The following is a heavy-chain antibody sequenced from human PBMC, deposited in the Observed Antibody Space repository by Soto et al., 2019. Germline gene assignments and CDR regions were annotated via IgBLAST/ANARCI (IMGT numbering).Heavy chain of an antibody. CDR1: GFTFSSYS. CDR3: AGLSWGRREYSGYHFNFDY. D-gene: IGHD5-12*01. J-gene: IGHJ4*02. CDR2: ISSSSSTI. V-gene: IGHV3-48*01. Sequence: GGSLRLSCAASGFTFSSYSMNWVRQAPGKGLEWVSYISSSSSTIYYADSVKGRFTISRDNAKNSLYLQMNSLRAEDTAVYYCAGLSWGRREYSGYHFNFDYWGQGTLVTVSS.